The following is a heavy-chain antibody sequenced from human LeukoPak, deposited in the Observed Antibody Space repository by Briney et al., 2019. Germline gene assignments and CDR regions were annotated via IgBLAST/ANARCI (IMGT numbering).Heavy chain of an antibody. V-gene: IGHV4-59*01. CDR2: IYYSGST. D-gene: IGHD3-22*01. Sequence: SETLSLTCTVSGGSISSYYWSWIRQPPGKGLEWIGYIYYSGSTNYNPSLKSRVTIPVDTSKNQFSLKLSSVTAADTAVYYCARDRDYYDSRGAFDIWGQGTMVTVSS. CDR1: GGSISSYY. J-gene: IGHJ3*02. CDR3: ARDRDYYDSRGAFDI.